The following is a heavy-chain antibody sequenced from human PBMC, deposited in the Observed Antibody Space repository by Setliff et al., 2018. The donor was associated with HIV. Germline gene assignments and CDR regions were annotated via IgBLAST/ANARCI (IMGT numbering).Heavy chain of an antibody. D-gene: IGHD6-19*01. CDR2: ISDSGGST. CDR1: GFTFSSYA. Sequence: PGGSLRLSCAASGFTFSSYAMSWVRQAPGKGLEWVSGISDSGGSTYYGDSVKGRFTISRDKSKNTLYLQMNSLRAEDTAIYYCAKNSAWAVIGSDYYLDFWGQGTLVTVSS. J-gene: IGHJ4*02. CDR3: AKNSAWAVIGSDYYLDF. V-gene: IGHV3-23*01.